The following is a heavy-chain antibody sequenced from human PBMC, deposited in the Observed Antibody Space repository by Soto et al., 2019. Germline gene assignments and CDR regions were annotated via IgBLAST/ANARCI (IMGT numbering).Heavy chain of an antibody. CDR3: ARDPSYYGMDV. CDR2: INAGNGNT. J-gene: IGHJ6*02. Sequence: ASVKVSCKASGYTFASYAMHWVRQAPGQRLEWMGWINAGNGNTKYSQKFQGRVTITRDTSASTAYMELSSLRSEDTAVYYCARDPSYYGMDVWGQGTTVTVSS. V-gene: IGHV1-3*01. CDR1: GYTFASYA.